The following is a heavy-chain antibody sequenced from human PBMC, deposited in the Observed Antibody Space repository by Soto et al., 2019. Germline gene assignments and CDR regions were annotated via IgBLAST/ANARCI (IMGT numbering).Heavy chain of an antibody. CDR2: ISYDGSNK. CDR1: GFTFSSYG. D-gene: IGHD3-3*01. Sequence: PGGSLRLSCAASGFTFSSYGMHWVRQAPGKGLEWVAVISYDGSNKYYADSVKGRFTTSRDNSKNTLYLQMNSLRAEDTAVYYCAKDEVPPGYDFWSGYKPVYYYYYGMDVWGQGTTVTVSS. CDR3: AKDEVPPGYDFWSGYKPVYYYYYGMDV. J-gene: IGHJ6*02. V-gene: IGHV3-30*18.